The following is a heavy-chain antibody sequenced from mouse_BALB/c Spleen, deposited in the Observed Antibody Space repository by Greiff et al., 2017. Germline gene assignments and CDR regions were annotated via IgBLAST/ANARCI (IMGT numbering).Heavy chain of an antibody. CDR3: AYELYGNYAWFAY. D-gene: IGHD2-1*01. CDR1: GYTFTSYT. J-gene: IGHJ3*01. V-gene: IGHV1-4*02. CDR2: INPSSGYT. Sequence: QVQLQQSAAELARPGASVKMSCKASGYTFTSYTMHWVKQRPGQGLEWIGYINPSSGYTEYNQKFKDKTTLTADKSSSTAYMQLSSLTSEDSAVYYCAYELYGNYAWFAYWGQGTLVTVSA.